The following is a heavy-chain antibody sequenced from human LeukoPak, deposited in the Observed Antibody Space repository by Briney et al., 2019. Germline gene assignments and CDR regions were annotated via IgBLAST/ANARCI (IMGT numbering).Heavy chain of an antibody. CDR3: ARDLRTGSYLEY. J-gene: IGHJ4*02. CDR1: GFTFSSYW. D-gene: IGHD3/OR15-3a*01. CDR2: INSDGSSI. Sequence: GGSQRLSCAASGFTFSSYWMHWVRQAPGKGLVWVSRINSDGSSITYADSVKGRFTISRDNSKNTLYLQMNSLKAEDTAVYYCARDLRTGSYLEYWGQGALVTASS. V-gene: IGHV3-74*03.